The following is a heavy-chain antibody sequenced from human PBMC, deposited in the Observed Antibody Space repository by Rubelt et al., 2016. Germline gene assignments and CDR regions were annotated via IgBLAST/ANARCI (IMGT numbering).Heavy chain of an antibody. V-gene: IGHV4-59*08. CDR1: GGSISSYY. J-gene: IGHJ4*02. CDR2: IYFSGST. CDR3: ARLSSSSGIDY. Sequence: QVQLQESGPGLVKPSETLSLTCTVSGGSISSYYWSWIRQPPGKGLECIGYIYFSGSTNYNPSLESRVTISVDTSKNQFSLKLVSVTAADTAVYYCARLSSSSGIDYWGQGILVTVSS. D-gene: IGHD6-6*01.